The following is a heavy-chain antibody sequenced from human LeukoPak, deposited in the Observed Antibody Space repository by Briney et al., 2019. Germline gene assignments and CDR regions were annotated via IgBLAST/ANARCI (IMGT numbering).Heavy chain of an antibody. V-gene: IGHV4-59*08. CDR1: GGSISGYY. D-gene: IGHD1/OR15-1a*01. Sequence: SSETLSLTCTVSGGSISGYYWSWIRQPPGKRLEWIGYVYDTGATNYNPSLKSRFTISIDTSKNQFFLYLSSVTAADTAVYYCARLPLIATTRGGFDPWGQGTLVTVSS. J-gene: IGHJ5*02. CDR3: ARLPLIATTRGGFDP. CDR2: VYDTGAT.